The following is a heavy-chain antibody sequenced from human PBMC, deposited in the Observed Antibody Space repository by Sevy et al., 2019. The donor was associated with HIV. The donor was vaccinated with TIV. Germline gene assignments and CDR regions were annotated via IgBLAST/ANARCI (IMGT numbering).Heavy chain of an antibody. CDR1: GFSLSVHNVG. CDR2: IYWNDVK. J-gene: IGHJ6*02. Sequence: SGSTLVNPTETLTLRCAYSGFSLSVHNVGVGWIRQPPGQALEWLGSIYWNDVKRYSPSLKSRLTISKEVNQVVLTIXXXXXXXXXXXXXXXXXXXXXXXXXXXXFHGLGVWGPGTTVTVSS. D-gene: IGHD2-21*01. CDR3: XXXXXXXXXXXXXFHGLGV. V-gene: IGHV2-5*01.